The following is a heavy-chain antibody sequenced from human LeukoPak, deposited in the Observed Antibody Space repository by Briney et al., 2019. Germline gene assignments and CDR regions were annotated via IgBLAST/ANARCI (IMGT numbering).Heavy chain of an antibody. D-gene: IGHD3-10*01. CDR3: ASGDENWFDP. CDR1: GYTFTSYG. V-gene: IGHV1-18*04. Sequence: ASVKVSCKASGYTFTSYGISWVRQAPGQGLEWMGWISAYNGNTNYAQKLQGRVTITADKSTSTAYMELSSLRSEDTAVYYCASGDENWFDPWGQGTLVTVSS. CDR2: ISAYNGNT. J-gene: IGHJ5*02.